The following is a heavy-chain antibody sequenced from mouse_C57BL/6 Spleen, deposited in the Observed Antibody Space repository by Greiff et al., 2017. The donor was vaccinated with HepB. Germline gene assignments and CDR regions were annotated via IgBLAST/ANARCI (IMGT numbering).Heavy chain of an antibody. J-gene: IGHJ2*01. CDR1: GFSLTSYG. CDR3: ARTMMDTRNYGIYFDY. D-gene: IGHD2-3*01. Sequence: QVQLQQSGPGLVQPSQSLSITCTVSGFSLTSYGVHWVRQSPGKGLEWLGVIWSGGSTDYNAAFISRLSISKDNSKSQVFFKMNSLQADDTAIYYCARTMMDTRNYGIYFDYWGQGTTLTVSS. CDR2: IWSGGST. V-gene: IGHV2-2*01.